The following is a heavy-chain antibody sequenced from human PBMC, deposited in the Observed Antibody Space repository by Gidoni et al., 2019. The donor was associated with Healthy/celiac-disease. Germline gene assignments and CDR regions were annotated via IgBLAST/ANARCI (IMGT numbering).Heavy chain of an antibody. Sequence: EVQLVETGGGLIQPGGSLRLSCAASGFTVSRNYLSWVRQAPGKGLEWVSVIYSGGSTYYADSVKGRLTISRDNSKNTLYLQMNSLRAEDTAVYYCARDAVREPAGYSRGWYLSWYFDLWGRGTLVTVSS. CDR3: ARDAVREPAGYSRGWYLSWYFDL. V-gene: IGHV3-53*02. J-gene: IGHJ2*01. CDR2: IYSGGST. D-gene: IGHD6-19*01. CDR1: GFTVSRNY.